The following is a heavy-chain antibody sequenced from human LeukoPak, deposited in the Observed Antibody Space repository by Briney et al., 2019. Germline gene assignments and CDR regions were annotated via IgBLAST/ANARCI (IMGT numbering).Heavy chain of an antibody. D-gene: IGHD5-18*01. J-gene: IGHJ4*02. CDR2: ISSSSSYI. CDR3: ARDGDTAMAGFDY. Sequence: GGSLRLSCAASGFTFSSYSMNWFRQAPGKGLEWVSSISSSSSYIYYADSVKGRFTISRDNAKNSLYLQMNSLRAEDTAVYYCARDGDTAMAGFDYWGQGTLVTVSS. CDR1: GFTFSSYS. V-gene: IGHV3-21*01.